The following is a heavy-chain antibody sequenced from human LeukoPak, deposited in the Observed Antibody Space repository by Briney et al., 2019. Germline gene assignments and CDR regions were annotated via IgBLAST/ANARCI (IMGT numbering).Heavy chain of an antibody. V-gene: IGHV4-34*01. CDR2: INHSGST. CDR1: GGSFSGYY. CDR3: ARGPRAITMVRGRLDP. Sequence: PSETLSLTCAVYGGSFSGYYWSWIRQPPGKGLEWIGEINHSGSTNYNPSLKSRVTISVDTSKNQFSLKLSSVTAADTAVYYCARGPRAITMVRGRLDPWGQGTLVTVSS. D-gene: IGHD3-10*01. J-gene: IGHJ5*02.